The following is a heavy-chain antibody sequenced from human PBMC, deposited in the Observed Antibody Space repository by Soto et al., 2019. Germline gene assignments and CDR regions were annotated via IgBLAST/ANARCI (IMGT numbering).Heavy chain of an antibody. CDR1: GYTFTSYG. Sequence: ASVKVSCKASGYTFTSYGISWVRQAPGQGLEWMGWISAYNGNTNYAQKLQGRVTMTTDTSTSTAYMELRSLRPDDTAVYYCARRRYYDSSGYQDYWGQGTLVTVSS. D-gene: IGHD3-22*01. CDR2: ISAYNGNT. V-gene: IGHV1-18*04. CDR3: ARRRYYDSSGYQDY. J-gene: IGHJ4*02.